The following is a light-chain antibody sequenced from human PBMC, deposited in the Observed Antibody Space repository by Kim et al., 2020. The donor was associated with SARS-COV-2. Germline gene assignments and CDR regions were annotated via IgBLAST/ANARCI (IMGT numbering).Light chain of an antibody. Sequence: RVTISCTGSSSNIGAGYDVHWYQQLPGTAPKLLIYGNSNRPSGVPDRFSGSKSGTSASLAITGLQAEDEADYYCQSYDSSLSGWVFGRGTKLTVL. CDR3: QSYDSSLSGWV. CDR1: SSNIGAGYD. J-gene: IGLJ3*02. V-gene: IGLV1-40*01. CDR2: GNS.